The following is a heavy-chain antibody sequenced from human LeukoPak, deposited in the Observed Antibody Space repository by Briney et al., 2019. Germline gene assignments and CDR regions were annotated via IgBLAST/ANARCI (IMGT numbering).Heavy chain of an antibody. D-gene: IGHD3-22*01. Sequence: PSETLSLTCTVSGGSISSYYWSWIRQAPGKGLEWIGYIYYSGSTNYNPSLKSRVTISVDTSKNQFSLKLSSVTAADTAVYYCARHRYYYDGSGYYYQPWGQGTLVTVSS. CDR3: ARHRYYYDGSGYYYQP. CDR1: GGSISSYY. CDR2: IYYSGST. J-gene: IGHJ5*02. V-gene: IGHV4-59*01.